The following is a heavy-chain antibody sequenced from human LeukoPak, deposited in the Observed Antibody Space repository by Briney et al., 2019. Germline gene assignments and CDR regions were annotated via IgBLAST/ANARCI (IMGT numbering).Heavy chain of an antibody. J-gene: IGHJ6*02. D-gene: IGHD2/OR15-2a*01. CDR1: GFSFGDYA. CDR2: IHADGGRT. CDR3: STWAFYHGLDV. V-gene: IGHV3-43*02. Sequence: GGSLRLSCAASGFSFGDYAMHWVCQIPGKGLECVAHIHADGGRTFYADSVNGRFTISRDNGKNFLYLQMNSLTSDDTALYYCSTWAFYHGLDVWGQGTAVTVSS.